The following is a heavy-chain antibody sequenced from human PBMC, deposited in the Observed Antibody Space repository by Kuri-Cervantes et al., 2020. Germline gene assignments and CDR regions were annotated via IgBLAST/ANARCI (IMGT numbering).Heavy chain of an antibody. V-gene: IGHV5-51*01. D-gene: IGHD3-10*01. CDR2: IYPGDSDT. CDR3: ARHAVTKVQGVISGRRLDY. J-gene: IGHJ4*02. Sequence: GESLKISCKGSGYSFTSYWIGWVRQMPGKGLEWMGIIYPGDSDTRYSPSFQGQVTISADKSISTAYLQWSSLKASDTAMYYCARHAVTKVQGVISGRRLDYWGQGTQVTVSS. CDR1: GYSFTSYW.